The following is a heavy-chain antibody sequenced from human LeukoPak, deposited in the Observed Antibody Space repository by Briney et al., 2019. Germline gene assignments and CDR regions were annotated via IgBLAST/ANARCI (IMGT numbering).Heavy chain of an antibody. J-gene: IGHJ6*03. CDR3: AKTTVTTRYYYYMDV. Sequence: GGSLRLSCAASGFTFSSYAMSWVRQAPGKGLEWVSAISGSGGSTYYADSVKGRFTISRDNSKNTLYLQMNSLRAEDTAVYYCAKTTVTTRYYYYMDVWGKGTTVTVPS. CDR1: GFTFSSYA. D-gene: IGHD4-17*01. V-gene: IGHV3-23*01. CDR2: ISGSGGST.